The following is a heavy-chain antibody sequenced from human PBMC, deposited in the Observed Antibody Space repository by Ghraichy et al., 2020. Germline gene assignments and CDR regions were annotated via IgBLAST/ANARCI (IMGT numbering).Heavy chain of an antibody. CDR3: ARGPTYDYLWGSPP. Sequence: GGSLRLSCAGSGFTFSYYWMSWVRQAPGKGLEWVANTKQDGSEKHYVDSVKGRFTISRDNAKNSLYLQMNSLRAEDTAVYYCARGPTYDYLWGSPPWGQGNLVTVSS. D-gene: IGHD3-16*01. V-gene: IGHV3-7*03. CDR1: GFTFSYYW. J-gene: IGHJ5*02. CDR2: TKQDGSEK.